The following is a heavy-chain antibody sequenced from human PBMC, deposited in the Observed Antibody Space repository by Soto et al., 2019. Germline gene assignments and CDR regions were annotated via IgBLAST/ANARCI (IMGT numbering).Heavy chain of an antibody. Sequence: LRLSCAASGFTFSSYSMNWVRQAPGKGLEWVSYISSSSSTIYYADSVKGRFTISRDNAKNSLYLQMNSLRDEDTAVYYCARAQNPPFWSGYYDAFDIWGQGTMVTVSS. D-gene: IGHD3-3*01. J-gene: IGHJ3*02. CDR2: ISSSSSTI. CDR3: ARAQNPPFWSGYYDAFDI. V-gene: IGHV3-48*02. CDR1: GFTFSSYS.